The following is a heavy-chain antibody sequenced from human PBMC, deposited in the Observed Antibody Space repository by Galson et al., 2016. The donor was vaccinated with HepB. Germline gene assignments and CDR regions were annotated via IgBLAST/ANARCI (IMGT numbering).Heavy chain of an antibody. Sequence: SLRLSCAASGFTFSSYGMHWVRQAPGKGVEWVAFISYDGSNKKYADSVKGRFTISRDNSKKTLYLQMNSLRAEDTAVYYCAKDGRIYCSSASCHDHFHYWGQGTLVTVSS. CDR1: GFTFSSYG. V-gene: IGHV3-30*18. CDR2: ISYDGSNK. J-gene: IGHJ4*02. CDR3: AKDGRIYCSSASCHDHFHY. D-gene: IGHD2-2*01.